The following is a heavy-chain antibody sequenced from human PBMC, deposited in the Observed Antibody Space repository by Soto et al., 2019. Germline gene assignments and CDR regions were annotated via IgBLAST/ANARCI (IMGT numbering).Heavy chain of an antibody. CDR3: ARAVDGTLE. D-gene: IGHD6-19*01. CDR2: INAYSGNT. J-gene: IGHJ4*02. CDR1: GYTFTSYG. V-gene: IGHV1-18*04. Sequence: ASVKVSCKASGYTFTSYGISCVRQAPGQGLEWMGWINAYSGNTNYAQKLQGWVTMTRDTSTSTAYMELRRLRSDDTAVCYCARAVDGTLEWGQGTLVTVSS.